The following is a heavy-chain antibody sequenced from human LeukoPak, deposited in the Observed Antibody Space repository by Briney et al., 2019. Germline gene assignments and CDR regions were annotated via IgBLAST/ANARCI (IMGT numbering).Heavy chain of an antibody. CDR2: SDSGGRT. Sequence: GGSLRLSCAASGFTVSSNYMSWVRQAPGKGLEWVSAVSDSGGRTYYTDSMKGRFTISRDNSKNSLHLQINSLRAEDTAVYYCATGPTKDAFDLWGQGTKVTVSS. CDR1: GFTVSSNY. D-gene: IGHD2-8*01. V-gene: IGHV3-53*01. J-gene: IGHJ3*01. CDR3: ATGPTKDAFDL.